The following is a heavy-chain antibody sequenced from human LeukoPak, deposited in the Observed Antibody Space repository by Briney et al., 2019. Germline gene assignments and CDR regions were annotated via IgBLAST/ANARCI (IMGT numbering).Heavy chain of an antibody. CDR1: GGSTSSSSYY. CDR2: IYYSGST. CDR3: ARRNPIGSGWRYTY. D-gene: IGHD6-19*01. Sequence: SETLSLTCTVSGGSTSSSSYYWGWIRQPPGKGLEWIGSIYYSGSTYYNPSLKSRVTISVDTSKNHFSLKLSSVTAADTAVYYCARRNPIGSGWRYTYWGQGTLVTVSS. V-gene: IGHV4-39*07. J-gene: IGHJ4*02.